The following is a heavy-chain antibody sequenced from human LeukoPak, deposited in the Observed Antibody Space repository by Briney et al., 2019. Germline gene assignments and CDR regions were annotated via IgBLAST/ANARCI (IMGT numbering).Heavy chain of an antibody. D-gene: IGHD3-10*01. Sequence: GGSLRLSCAASGFTFSSYAMHWVRQAPGKGLEWVAVISYDGSNKYYADSVKGRFTISRDNSKNTLYLQMNSLRAEDTAVYYCNSGSYSSIPNFFDYWGQGTLVTVSS. CDR1: GFTFSSYA. CDR2: ISYDGSNK. CDR3: NSGSYSSIPNFFDY. V-gene: IGHV3-30-3*01. J-gene: IGHJ4*02.